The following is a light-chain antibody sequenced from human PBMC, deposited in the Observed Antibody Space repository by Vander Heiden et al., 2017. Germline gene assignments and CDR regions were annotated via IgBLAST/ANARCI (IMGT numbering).Light chain of an antibody. V-gene: IGLV3-1*01. CDR2: QDS. CDR3: QAWASSTVV. Sequence: SYELTKPPSVTLYAAQPASINGPGVKLGDKDVCWYQQKPGQSPVLVIYQDSKRPSGIPERFSGSTSGNTATLTISGTQAMDEADYYCQAWASSTVVFGGGTKLTVL. CDR1: KLGDKD. J-gene: IGLJ2*01.